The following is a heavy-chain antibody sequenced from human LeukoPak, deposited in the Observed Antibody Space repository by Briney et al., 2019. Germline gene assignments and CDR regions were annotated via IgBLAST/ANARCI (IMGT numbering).Heavy chain of an antibody. D-gene: IGHD4-17*01. CDR2: IYYSGST. Sequence: NPSETPSLTCNVSGGSISSYYWNWIRQPPGKGLEWIGYIYYSGSTNYNPSLKSRVTISVDTSKNQFSLKLSSVTAADTAVYYCAGVRYGDYQGYDAFDIWGQGTKVTVSS. J-gene: IGHJ3*02. CDR1: GGSISSYY. CDR3: AGVRYGDYQGYDAFDI. V-gene: IGHV4-59*01.